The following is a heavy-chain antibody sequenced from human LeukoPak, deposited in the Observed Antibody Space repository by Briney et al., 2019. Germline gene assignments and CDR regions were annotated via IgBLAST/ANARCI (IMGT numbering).Heavy chain of an antibody. V-gene: IGHV1-18*01. CDR3: AKEMVRGVITYNWFDP. D-gene: IGHD3-10*01. Sequence: GASVKVSCKASGYTFTSYGISWVRQAPGQGLEWMGWISAYNGNTNYAQKLQGRVTMTTDTSTSTAYMELRSLRSDDTAVYYCAKEMVRGVITYNWFDPWGQGTLVTVSS. J-gene: IGHJ5*02. CDR1: GYTFTSYG. CDR2: ISAYNGNT.